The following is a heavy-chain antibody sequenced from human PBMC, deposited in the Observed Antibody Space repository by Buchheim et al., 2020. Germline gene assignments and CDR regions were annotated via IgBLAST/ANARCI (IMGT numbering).Heavy chain of an antibody. CDR1: GFTFSRHG. V-gene: IGHV3-33*01. CDR2: IWYDGSNK. D-gene: IGHD2-15*01. J-gene: IGHJ6*03. Sequence: QVQLVESGGGVVQPGGSLRLSCAASGFTFSRHGIHWVRQAPGKGLEWVAVIWYDGSNKYYADSVKGRFTISRDNSKNTPYLQMNSLRAEDTAVYYCARASVESYYYYMDVWGKGTT. CDR3: ARASVESYYYYMDV.